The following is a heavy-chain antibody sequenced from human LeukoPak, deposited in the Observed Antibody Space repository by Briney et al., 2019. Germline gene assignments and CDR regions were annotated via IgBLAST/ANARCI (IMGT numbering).Heavy chain of an antibody. D-gene: IGHD6-13*01. Sequence: ASVKVSCKASGYTFTSYYMHWVRQAPGQGLEWMGWINPNSGGTNYAQKFQGRVTMTRDTSISTAYMELSRLRSDDTAVYYCARDSSSWYNDAFDIWGQGTMVTVSS. CDR2: INPNSGGT. CDR3: ARDSSSWYNDAFDI. V-gene: IGHV1-2*02. CDR1: GYTFTSYY. J-gene: IGHJ3*02.